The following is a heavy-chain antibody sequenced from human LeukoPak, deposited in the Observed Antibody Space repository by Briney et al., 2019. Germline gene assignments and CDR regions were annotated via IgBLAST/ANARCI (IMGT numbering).Heavy chain of an antibody. V-gene: IGHV1-8*01. Sequence: ASVKVSCKASGYTFTSHHINWVRQATGQGFEWMGWMNPESGNTDFAQKFQGRYTMTWDTSLSTAYMELSSLTSEDTAVYYCARGRPTNLNGIYWGQGTLVSVSS. CDR3: ARGRPTNLNGIY. CDR1: GYTFTSHH. J-gene: IGHJ4*02. D-gene: IGHD1-1*01. CDR2: MNPESGNT.